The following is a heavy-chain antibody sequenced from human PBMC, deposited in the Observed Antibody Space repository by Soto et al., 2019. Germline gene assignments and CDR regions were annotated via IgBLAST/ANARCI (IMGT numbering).Heavy chain of an antibody. D-gene: IGHD3-22*01. V-gene: IGHV1-69*01. Sequence: QVQLVQSGAEVKKPGSSVKVSCKASGGTFSRYTITWVRQAHGHGLECMGGITPMFGTPNYAQKFQGRVTITADASTSTASMELSSLRSEDTAMYYCARDGTLYDSSAYYYLYWGQGTLVTVSS. CDR1: GGTFSRYT. CDR3: ARDGTLYDSSAYYYLY. CDR2: ITPMFGTP. J-gene: IGHJ4*02.